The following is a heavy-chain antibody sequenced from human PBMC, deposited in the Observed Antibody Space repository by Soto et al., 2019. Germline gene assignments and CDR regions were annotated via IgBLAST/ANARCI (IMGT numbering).Heavy chain of an antibody. D-gene: IGHD2-2*01. CDR1: GGSFSGYY. CDR2: INHSGST. V-gene: IGHV4-34*01. CDR3: AREGLGYCSSTSCYGVKYNWFDP. J-gene: IGHJ5*02. Sequence: SETLSLTCAVYGGSFSGYYWSWIRQPPGKGLEWIGEINHSGSTNYNPSLKSRVTISVDTSKNQFSLKLSSVTAADTAVYYCAREGLGYCSSTSCYGVKYNWFDPWGQGTLVTVSS.